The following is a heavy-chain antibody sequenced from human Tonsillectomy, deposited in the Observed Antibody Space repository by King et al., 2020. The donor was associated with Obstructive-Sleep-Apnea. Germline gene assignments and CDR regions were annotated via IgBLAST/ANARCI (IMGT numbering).Heavy chain of an antibody. D-gene: IGHD6-19*01. J-gene: IGHJ4*02. V-gene: IGHV3-30-3*01. CDR2: ISYDGSNK. CDR1: GFPFSTYT. Sequence: QLVQSGGGVVQPGRSLRLPCAASGFPFSTYTMHWVRQAPGKGLEWVAVISYDGSNKYYADSVKGRFTISRDNSKSTLYLQMNSLRADDRAVYYCARTGWGSYTSACFDYWGQGTLVTVSS. CDR3: ARTGWGSYTSACFDY.